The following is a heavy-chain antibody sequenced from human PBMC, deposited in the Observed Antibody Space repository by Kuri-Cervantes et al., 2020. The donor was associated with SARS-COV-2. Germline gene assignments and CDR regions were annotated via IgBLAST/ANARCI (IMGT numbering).Heavy chain of an antibody. CDR2: IYYSGST. Sequence: ESLKISCAVSGYSISSGYYWGWIRQPPGKGLEWIGSIYYSGSTYYNPSLKSRVTMSADTSKNQFSLKLSSVTAADTAVYYCARIVGNDAFDIWGQGTMVTVSS. V-gene: IGHV4-38-2*01. D-gene: IGHD2-21*01. J-gene: IGHJ3*02. CDR1: GYSISSGYY. CDR3: ARIVGNDAFDI.